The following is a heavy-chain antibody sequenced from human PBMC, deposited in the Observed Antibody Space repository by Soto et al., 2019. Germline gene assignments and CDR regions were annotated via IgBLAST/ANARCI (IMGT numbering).Heavy chain of an antibody. CDR3: ARVRHSGGNFPYFDY. D-gene: IGHD2-21*02. CDR1: GFTFRSYA. J-gene: IGHJ4*02. V-gene: IGHV3-33*01. CDR2: MWYDGSNQ. Sequence: QVQLVESGGGVVQPGESLRLACAASGFTFRSYAMHWVRQTPRKGLEWVAIMWYDGSNQYYADSVKGRFTISRDNSNSTLYLEMNSLRVEHTAVYYCARVRHSGGNFPYFDYWGQGVVVTVSS.